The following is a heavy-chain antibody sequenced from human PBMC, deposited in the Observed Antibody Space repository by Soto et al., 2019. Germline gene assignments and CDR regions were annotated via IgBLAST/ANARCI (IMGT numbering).Heavy chain of an antibody. D-gene: IGHD5-12*01. CDR1: GFTFYDYA. CDR3: AKDMGYDLSPLGYFDY. CDR2: ISWNSGSI. V-gene: IGHV3-9*01. Sequence: GGSLRLSFGASGFTFYDYAMHWVRQAPGKGLEWVSGISWNSGSIGYADSVKGRFTISRDNAKNSLYLQMNSLRSEDTALYYCAKDMGYDLSPLGYFDYWGQGTLVTVSS. J-gene: IGHJ4*02.